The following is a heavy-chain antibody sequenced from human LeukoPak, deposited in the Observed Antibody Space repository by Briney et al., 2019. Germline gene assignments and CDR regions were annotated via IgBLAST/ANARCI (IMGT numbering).Heavy chain of an antibody. J-gene: IGHJ3*02. CDR2: ISRSGGST. CDR1: GFTFSNCA. Sequence: GGSLRLSCAASGFTFSNCAMSWVRQAPGKGLEWVSAISRSGGSTYYADSVKGRFTISRDNSKNTLYLQMNSLRAEDTAVYYCDGSGWYQDAFDIWGQGTMVTVSS. V-gene: IGHV3-23*01. D-gene: IGHD6-19*01. CDR3: DGSGWYQDAFDI.